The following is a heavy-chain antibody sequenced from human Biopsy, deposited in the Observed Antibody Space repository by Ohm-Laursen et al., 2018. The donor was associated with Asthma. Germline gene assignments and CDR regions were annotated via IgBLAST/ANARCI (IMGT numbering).Heavy chain of an antibody. CDR2: IRHNYRGV. CDR3: VKDTEETPNGYYTFEV. V-gene: IGHV3-23*02. D-gene: IGHD2-8*01. CDR1: GFAFDYYA. J-gene: IGHJ3*01. Sequence: SLRLSCSASGFAFDYYAMSWARQAPGEGLAWVATIRHNYRGVDYVASVRGRFTVTRDDSKNTLYLHMISLRAEDTAVNYCVKDTEETPNGYYTFEVWGQGTMVTVSS.